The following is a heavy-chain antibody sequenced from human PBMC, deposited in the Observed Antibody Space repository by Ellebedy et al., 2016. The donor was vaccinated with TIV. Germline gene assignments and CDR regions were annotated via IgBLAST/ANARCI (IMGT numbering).Heavy chain of an antibody. CDR3: HGLGALDY. J-gene: IGHJ4*02. V-gene: IGHV3-23*01. Sequence: GESLKISCAASGFTFSNYSMNWVRQAPGKGLEWVSTISVSGNGTYYADSVKGRFTISRDNSKNTLYLQMNSLRAEDTAIYYCHGLGALDYWGQGTLVTVSS. CDR1: GFTFSNYS. CDR2: ISVSGNGT. D-gene: IGHD3-16*01.